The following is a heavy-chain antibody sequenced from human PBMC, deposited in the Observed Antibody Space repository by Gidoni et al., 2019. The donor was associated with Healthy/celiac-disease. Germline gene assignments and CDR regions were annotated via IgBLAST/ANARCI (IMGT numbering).Heavy chain of an antibody. CDR3: ARDLKLEMATTSKSTRRVWGGY. J-gene: IGHJ4*02. CDR1: GYPFTSYG. CDR2: ISAYNGNT. Sequence: QVQLVQSGAEVKKPGASVTVSCKASGYPFTSYGISWARQAPGQGLEWMGWISAYNGNTNYAQKLQGRVTMTTDTSTSTAYMELRSLRSDDTAVYYCARDLKLEMATTSKSTRRVWGGYWGQGTLVTVSS. D-gene: IGHD3-16*01. V-gene: IGHV1-18*01.